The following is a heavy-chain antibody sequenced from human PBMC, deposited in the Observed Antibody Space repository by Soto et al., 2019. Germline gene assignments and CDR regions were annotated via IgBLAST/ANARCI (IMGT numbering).Heavy chain of an antibody. CDR1: GLSITNAL. J-gene: IGHJ6*02. D-gene: IGHD3-10*01. CDR3: STDIGIYGLDV. CDR2: IKSKVDGGTA. V-gene: IGHV3-15*01. Sequence: PGGSLILSCTAAGLSITNALMTWVSQAPGKGLEWVGRIKSKVDGGTADYAAPVKGRFTISRDDSQKTLYLQMNSLKTEDTALYYCSTDIGIYGLDVWGQGTMVTVSS.